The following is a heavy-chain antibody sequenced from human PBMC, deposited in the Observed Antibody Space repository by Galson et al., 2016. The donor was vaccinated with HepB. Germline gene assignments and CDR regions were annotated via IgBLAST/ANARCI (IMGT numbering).Heavy chain of an antibody. CDR1: GFTFSSYA. D-gene: IGHD2-2*01. CDR3: ARVGGDCSTTSCYGFDYYYYNMDV. V-gene: IGHV3-23*01. J-gene: IGHJ6*02. Sequence: SLRLSCAASGFTFSSYALSWVRQAPGKGLEWVSLISASGGTTYYTDSVKGRFTVSRDNSKSTLNLQMNSLRAEDTALYYCARVGGDCSTTSCYGFDYYYYNMDVWGQGTTVTVSS. CDR2: ISASGGTT.